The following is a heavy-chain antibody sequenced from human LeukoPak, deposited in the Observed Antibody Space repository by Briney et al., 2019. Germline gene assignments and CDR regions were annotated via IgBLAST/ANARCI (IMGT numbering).Heavy chain of an antibody. CDR1: GFTFSSYA. Sequence: GGSLRLSCAASGFTFSSYAMSWVRQAPGKGLEWVSAISGSGGSTYYADSVKGRFTISRDNSKNTLYLQMNSLRAEDTAVYYCAKDRWAEVVVAATPQWNWFDPWGQGTLVTVSS. D-gene: IGHD2-15*01. J-gene: IGHJ5*02. CDR2: ISGSGGST. V-gene: IGHV3-23*01. CDR3: AKDRWAEVVVAATPQWNWFDP.